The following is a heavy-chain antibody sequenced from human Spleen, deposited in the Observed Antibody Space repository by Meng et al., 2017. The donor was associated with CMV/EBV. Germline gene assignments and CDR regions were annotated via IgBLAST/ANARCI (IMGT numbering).Heavy chain of an antibody. Sequence: ASAKVSCKVSGYTLTELSLHWVRQAPGKGLELMGGFDPEDGEPIYAQKFQGRVTMTEDTSTDKAYMELSSLRTEDTAVQYCATDHSGSYLCWGQGTLVTVSS. J-gene: IGHJ4*02. CDR1: GYTLTELS. CDR2: FDPEDGEP. D-gene: IGHD1-26*01. CDR3: ATDHSGSYLC. V-gene: IGHV1-24*01.